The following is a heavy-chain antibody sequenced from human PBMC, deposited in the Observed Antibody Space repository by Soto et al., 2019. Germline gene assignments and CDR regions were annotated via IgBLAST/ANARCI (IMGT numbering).Heavy chain of an antibody. D-gene: IGHD4-4*01. CDR1: GGSISSYY. CDR3: ARVSDYYSNYGAHTYFDY. V-gene: IGHV4-59*01. Sequence: SETLSLTCTVSGGSISSYYWSWIRQPPGKGLEWIGYIYYSGSTNYNPSLKSRVTISVDTSKNQFSLKLSSVTAADTAVYYCARVSDYYSNYGAHTYFDYWGQGTLVTVSS. CDR2: IYYSGST. J-gene: IGHJ4*02.